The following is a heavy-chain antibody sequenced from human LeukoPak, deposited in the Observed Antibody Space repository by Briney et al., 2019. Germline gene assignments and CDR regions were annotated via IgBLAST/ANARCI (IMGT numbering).Heavy chain of an antibody. CDR3: ARDPTTVTKGLDI. J-gene: IGHJ3*02. D-gene: IGHD4-17*01. CDR2: ISYIGST. Sequence: PSETLSLTCTVSGGSFSSHYWSWIRQPPGKGREWSGYISYIGSTNYNPSLKSRVTISVDTSKNQFSLKLSSVTAADTAVYYCARDPTTVTKGLDIWGQGTMVTVSS. CDR1: GGSFSSHY. V-gene: IGHV4-59*11.